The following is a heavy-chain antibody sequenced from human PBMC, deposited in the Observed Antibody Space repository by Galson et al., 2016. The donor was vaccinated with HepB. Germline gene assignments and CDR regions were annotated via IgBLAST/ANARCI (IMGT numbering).Heavy chain of an antibody. CDR2: LYYSGST. Sequence: TLSLTCTVSGASISSAGYSWSWIRQSPGKGLEWIGFLYYSGSTYSNPTLKSRVSISGDTSKNQFSLTLNSLTAADSAVYYCARTPSLTHRAYYYYYYMDVWGTGTTVTVSS. V-gene: IGHV4-31*03. CDR1: GASISSAGYS. CDR3: ARTPSLTHRAYYYYYYMDV. D-gene: IGHD1-14*01. J-gene: IGHJ6*03.